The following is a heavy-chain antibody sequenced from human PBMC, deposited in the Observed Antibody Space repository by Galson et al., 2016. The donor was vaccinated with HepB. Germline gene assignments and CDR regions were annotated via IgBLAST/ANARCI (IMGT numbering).Heavy chain of an antibody. D-gene: IGHD6-19*01. J-gene: IGHJ4*02. CDR1: GGSISSSNYY. Sequence: SETLSLTCTVSGGSISSSNYYWGWIRQPPGKGLEWIGSIYYSGSTYYNPSLRSRVTISVGTSKNQFSLKLSSVTAADTAVYYCARGYSSGWTFDYWGQGTLVTVSS. V-gene: IGHV4-39*01. CDR2: IYYSGST. CDR3: ARGYSSGWTFDY.